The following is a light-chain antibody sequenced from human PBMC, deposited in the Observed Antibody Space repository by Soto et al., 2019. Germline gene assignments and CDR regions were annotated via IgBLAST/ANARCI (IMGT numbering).Light chain of an antibody. CDR1: TSNIGSNT. V-gene: IGLV1-44*01. CDR3: AVWDDSLNAWV. Sequence: QSVLTQPPSASGTPGQSVTISCSGSTSNIGSNTVNWYQRLPGTAPKLLVYSNDQRPSGVPDRFSASKSGTSAFLAISGLQSEDEADYDCAVWDDSLNAWVFGGGTKLTVL. CDR2: SND. J-gene: IGLJ3*02.